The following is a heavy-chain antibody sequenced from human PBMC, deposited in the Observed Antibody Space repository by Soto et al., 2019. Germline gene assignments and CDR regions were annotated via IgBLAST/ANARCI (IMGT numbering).Heavy chain of an antibody. V-gene: IGHV4-39*01. Sequence: PSGTLTLTRTVSGGSISSRSHYWGWIRQSPGKHLEWIGSSFYRGSTHYNPSLKTRVTISVDTSKNQVSLKLYSVTAADTAVYYCATADGFGVVTPFFEYWGQGILVTV. CDR1: GGSISSRSHY. CDR2: SFYRGST. CDR3: ATADGFGVVTPFFEY. J-gene: IGHJ4*02. D-gene: IGHD3-3*01.